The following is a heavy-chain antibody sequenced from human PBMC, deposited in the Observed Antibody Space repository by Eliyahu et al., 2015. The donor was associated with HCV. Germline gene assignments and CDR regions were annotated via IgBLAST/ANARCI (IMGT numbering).Heavy chain of an antibody. J-gene: IGHJ4*02. V-gene: IGHV3-48*01. Sequence: EVQLVESGGGLVQPGGSLRLSCAASXFTFSSYNMNWVRQAPGKGLEWVSYISSSSGPIYYADSVKGRFTISRDNAKNSLYLQMNSLRAEDTALYYCARPSSGASFGYWGQGTLVTVSS. D-gene: IGHD1-26*01. CDR3: ARPSSGASFGY. CDR1: XFTFSSYN. CDR2: ISSSSGPI.